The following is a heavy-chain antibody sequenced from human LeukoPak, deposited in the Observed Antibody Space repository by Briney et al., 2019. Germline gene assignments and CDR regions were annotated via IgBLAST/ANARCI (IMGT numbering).Heavy chain of an antibody. D-gene: IGHD3-10*01. J-gene: IGHJ6*03. CDR3: AKDSAFYYIDV. V-gene: IGHV3-11*04. Sequence: GGSLRLSCAASGFTFSDYYMSWIRQAPGKGLEWVSYISSSGSTIYYADSVKGRFIISRDNAKNTLYLQMNSLKGDDTAVYYCAKDSAFYYIDVWGKGTTVIISS. CDR1: GFTFSDYY. CDR2: ISSSGSTI.